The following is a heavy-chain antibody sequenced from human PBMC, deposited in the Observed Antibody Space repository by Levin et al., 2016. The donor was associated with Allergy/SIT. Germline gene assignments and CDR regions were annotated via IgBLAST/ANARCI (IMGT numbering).Heavy chain of an antibody. J-gene: IGHJ3*02. V-gene: IGHV5-10-1*01. Sequence: VRQMPGKGLEWMGRIDPSDSYTNYSPSLQGHVTISADKSISTAYLQWSSLKASDTAMYYCARHLTYCSSTSCYTLDAFDIWGQGTMVTVSS. CDR2: IDPSDSYT. CDR3: ARHLTYCSSTSCYTLDAFDI. D-gene: IGHD2-2*02.